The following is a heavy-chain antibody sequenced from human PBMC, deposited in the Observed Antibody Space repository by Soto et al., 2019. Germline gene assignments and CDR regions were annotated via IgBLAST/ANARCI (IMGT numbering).Heavy chain of an antibody. CDR1: GGSISSYY. CDR2: IYYSGST. CDR3: ARDRIGGKYRSGRGWFDP. Sequence: SETLSLTCTVSGGSISSYYWSWIRQPPGKGLEWIGYIYYSGSTNYNPSLKSRVTISVDTSKNQFSLKLSSVTAADTAVYYCARDRIGGKYRSGRGWFDPWGQGTLVTVSS. J-gene: IGHJ5*02. V-gene: IGHV4-59*01. D-gene: IGHD6-19*01.